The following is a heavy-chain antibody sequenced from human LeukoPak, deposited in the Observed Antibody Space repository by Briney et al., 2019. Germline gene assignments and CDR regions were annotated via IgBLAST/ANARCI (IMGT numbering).Heavy chain of an antibody. V-gene: IGHV3-23*01. CDR2: ISANGGDT. D-gene: IGHD3-10*01. J-gene: IGHJ4*02. CDR1: GFTLSNFA. CDR3: ANLGLSMVRGVLGRDNYFDY. Sequence: GGSLRLSCAASGFTLSNFAMGWVRQAPGKGLQWVSLISANGGDTYYADSVKGRFTISTDNSKNTLYLQMNSLRAEDTALYYCANLGLSMVRGVLGRDNYFDYWGQGSLVIVSS.